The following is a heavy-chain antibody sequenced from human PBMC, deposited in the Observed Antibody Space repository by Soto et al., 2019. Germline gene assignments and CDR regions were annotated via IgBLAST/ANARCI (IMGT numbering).Heavy chain of an antibody. V-gene: IGHV3-23*01. CDR1: GFTFARYA. D-gene: IGHD2-15*01. CDR3: AKCDIVVPPAYYMDV. J-gene: IGHJ6*03. Sequence: EVQLLESGGGLVQPGGSLRLSCAASGFTFARYAMSWLRQAPGKGLEWVSLIRGSGGATYYADSVKGRFTISRDNFKNTVYRQMNSLGAEDSAIDYCAKCDIVVPPAYYMDVWGKGTTVTVS. CDR2: IRGSGGAT.